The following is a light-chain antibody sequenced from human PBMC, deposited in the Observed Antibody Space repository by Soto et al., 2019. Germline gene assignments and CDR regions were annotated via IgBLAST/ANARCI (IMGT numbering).Light chain of an antibody. V-gene: IGKV3-15*01. CDR3: QQYNNRSPFT. J-gene: IGKJ3*01. CDR1: QSVSSN. CDR2: GAS. Sequence: EIVMTQSPATLSVSPGERATLSCRASQSVSSNLAWYQQKPGQAPRLLIYGASTKATGIPARFSGSGSETDFTLNISSLQSQDFAVYYCQQYNNRSPFTCGPGTKVDIK.